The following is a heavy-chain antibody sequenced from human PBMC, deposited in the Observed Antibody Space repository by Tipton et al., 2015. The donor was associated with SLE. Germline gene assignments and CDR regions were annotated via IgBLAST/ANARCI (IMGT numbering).Heavy chain of an antibody. CDR3: AREGRYYGSGSFYFDY. D-gene: IGHD3-10*01. CDR1: GGSISSGSYY. J-gene: IGHJ4*02. V-gene: IGHV4-61*09. Sequence: TLSLTCTVSGGSISSGSYYWSWIRQPAGKGLEWIGHIHTSGSTNYNPSLKSRVTISVDTSKNQFSLKLSSVTAADTAVYYCAREGRYYGSGSFYFDYWGQGTLVTVSS. CDR2: IHTSGST.